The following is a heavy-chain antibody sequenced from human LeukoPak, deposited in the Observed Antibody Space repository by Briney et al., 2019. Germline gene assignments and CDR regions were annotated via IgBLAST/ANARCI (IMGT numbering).Heavy chain of an antibody. Sequence: ASVKVSCKASGYTFTGYYIHWVRQAPGQGLEWMGWMNPNSGNTGYAQKFQGRVTMTRNTSISTAYMELSSLRSEDTAVYYCARGGIAAAAGLFDYWGQGTLVTVSS. CDR3: ARGGIAAAAGLFDY. D-gene: IGHD6-13*01. V-gene: IGHV1-8*02. J-gene: IGHJ4*02. CDR2: MNPNSGNT. CDR1: GYTFTGYY.